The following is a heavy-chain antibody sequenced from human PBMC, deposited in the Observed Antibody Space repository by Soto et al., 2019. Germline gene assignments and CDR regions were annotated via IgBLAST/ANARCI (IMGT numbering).Heavy chain of an antibody. Sequence: PGGSLRLSCAASGFTFSSYAMSWVRQAPGKGLEWVSAISGSGGSTYYADSVKGRFTISRDNSKNTLYLQMNSLRAEDTAVYYCAKDSVPRDYDFWSGYSYVSTDYWGQGTLVTVSS. CDR1: GFTFSSYA. D-gene: IGHD3-3*01. J-gene: IGHJ4*02. CDR2: ISGSGGST. CDR3: AKDSVPRDYDFWSGYSYVSTDY. V-gene: IGHV3-23*01.